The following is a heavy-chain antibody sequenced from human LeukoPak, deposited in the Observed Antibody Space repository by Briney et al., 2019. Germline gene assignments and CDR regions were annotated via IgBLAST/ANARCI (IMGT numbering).Heavy chain of an antibody. CDR2: TRNKGNSHTT. J-gene: IGHJ3*01. CDR1: GFSFSDHY. Sequence: GSLRLSCAASGFSFSDHYMDWVRQAPGMGLEWVGRTRNKGNSHTTEYGASVKGRFTISRDDSKNSLYLQMNSLKTEDTAVYYCARSSHYCSGDNCCVDAFDFWGQGTMVTVSS. V-gene: IGHV3-72*01. CDR3: ARSSHYCSGDNCCVDAFDF. D-gene: IGHD2-15*01.